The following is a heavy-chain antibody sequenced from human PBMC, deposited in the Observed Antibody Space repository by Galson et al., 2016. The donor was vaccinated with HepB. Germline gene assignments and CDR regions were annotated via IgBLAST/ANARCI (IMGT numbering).Heavy chain of an antibody. D-gene: IGHD6-13*01. Sequence: QSGAEVKKPGESLTIACKASGYTFTNYRIVWVRQMPGKGLEWMGIIYPGDSVTRHSPSFQGHVTMSVDKSISTAYLQWSSLKASDTAVYYCARQAAGIFLGYGLDVWGQGTTVTVSS. CDR3: ARQAAGIFLGYGLDV. CDR2: IYPGDSVT. J-gene: IGHJ6*02. V-gene: IGHV5-51*01. CDR1: GYTFTNYR.